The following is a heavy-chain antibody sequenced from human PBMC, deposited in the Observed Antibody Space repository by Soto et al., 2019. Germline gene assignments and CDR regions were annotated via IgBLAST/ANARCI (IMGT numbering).Heavy chain of an antibody. J-gene: IGHJ5*02. CDR3: AREAAAGTFWFDP. V-gene: IGHV4-59*01. D-gene: IGHD6-13*01. Sequence: QVQLQESGPGLVKPSETLSLTCTVSGGSISSYYWSWIRQPPGKGLEWIGYIYYSGSTNYNPSLTSRVTISVDTSKNQFSLKLSSVTAADTAVYYCAREAAAGTFWFDPWGQGTLVTVSS. CDR2: IYYSGST. CDR1: GGSISSYY.